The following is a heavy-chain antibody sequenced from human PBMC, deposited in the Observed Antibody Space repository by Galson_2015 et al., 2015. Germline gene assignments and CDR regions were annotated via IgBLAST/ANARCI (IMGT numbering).Heavy chain of an antibody. J-gene: IGHJ5*02. CDR2: IYWDDAK. Sequence: PALVKPTQPLTLTCTFSGFSLSTLGVGVGWIRQPPGKAPEWLAVIYWDDAKRYSPSLRTRLAISKDTSKRQVVLTMTNMDPADTATYYCVHRPYYDDYGGVGGFDPWGQGTLVTVS. CDR3: VHRPYYDDYGGVGGFDP. CDR1: GFSLSTLGVG. V-gene: IGHV2-5*02. D-gene: IGHD4-17*01.